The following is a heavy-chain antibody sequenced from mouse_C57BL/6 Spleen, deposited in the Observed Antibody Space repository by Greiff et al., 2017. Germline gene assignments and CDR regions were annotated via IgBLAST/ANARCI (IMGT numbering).Heavy chain of an antibody. D-gene: IGHD2-4*01. J-gene: IGHJ1*03. CDR2: ISYDGSN. V-gene: IGHV3-6*01. CDR3: ARGDYDYDGWYFDV. CDR1: GYSITSGYY. Sequence: EVQLVESGPGLVKPSQSLSLTCSVTGYSITSGYYWNWIRQFPGNKLEWMGYISYDGSNNYNPSLKNRISITRDTSKNQFFLKLNSVTTEDTATYYCARGDYDYDGWYFDVWGTGTTVTVSS.